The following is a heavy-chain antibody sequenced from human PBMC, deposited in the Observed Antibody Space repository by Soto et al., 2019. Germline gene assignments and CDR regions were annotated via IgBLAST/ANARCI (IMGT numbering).Heavy chain of an antibody. Sequence: LSLTCTVSGDSVSSGDYYWTWIRQPPGKGLEWVGHIYFSGRTNYIPSLESRVTISLDTSKNQFSLKLTSVTAAVTAVYYCARAPIDTYMIYWSDPWGQGTLVTVSS. CDR3: ARAPIDTYMIYWSDP. CDR1: GDSVSSGDYY. D-gene: IGHD3-16*01. CDR2: IYFSGRT. V-gene: IGHV4-61*08. J-gene: IGHJ5*02.